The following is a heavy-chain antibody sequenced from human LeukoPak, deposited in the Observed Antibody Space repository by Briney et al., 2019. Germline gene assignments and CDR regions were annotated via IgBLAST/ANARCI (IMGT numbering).Heavy chain of an antibody. CDR1: GFTFSSYA. Sequence: GGSLRLSCAASGFTFSSYAMSWVRQAPGKGLEWVSTISGSGDRTYYADSVKGGFTISRDNSKNSIHLQTNSQTTEHAAVYACAKGRSGVSPAATNYWGQGTLVTVSS. CDR2: ISGSGDRT. CDR3: AKGRSGVSPAATNY. V-gene: IGHV3-23*01. J-gene: IGHJ4*02. D-gene: IGHD2-2*01.